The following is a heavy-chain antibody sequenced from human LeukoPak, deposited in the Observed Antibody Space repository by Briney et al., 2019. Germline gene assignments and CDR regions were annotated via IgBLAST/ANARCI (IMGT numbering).Heavy chain of an antibody. CDR1: GFTFSSYA. V-gene: IGHV3-23*01. Sequence: GGSLRLSCAASGFTFSSYAMSWVRQAPGKGLEWVSAISGSGGSTYYADSVKGRFTISRDNSKNTLYLQMNSLRAEDTAVYYCARNPGYCSGGSCSPDYYFDYWGQGTLVTVSS. D-gene: IGHD2-15*01. CDR2: ISGSGGST. CDR3: ARNPGYCSGGSCSPDYYFDY. J-gene: IGHJ4*02.